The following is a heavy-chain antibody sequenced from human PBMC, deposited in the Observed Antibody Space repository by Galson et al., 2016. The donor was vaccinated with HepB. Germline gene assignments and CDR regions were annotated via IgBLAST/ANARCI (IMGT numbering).Heavy chain of an antibody. CDR2: IKHDGSEE. CDR1: GFTFSSYW. D-gene: IGHD2-8*01. J-gene: IGHJ3*02. Sequence: SLRLSCAASGFTFSSYWMSWVRQTPEKRLEWVAGIKHDGSEEYYVDSVRGRFTISRDNARSSLFLHMNSLRAEDTAMYYCVRDSGYCTTVYCRGDAYDIWGQGTMVTVS. V-gene: IGHV3-7*01. CDR3: VRDSGYCTTVYCRGDAYDI.